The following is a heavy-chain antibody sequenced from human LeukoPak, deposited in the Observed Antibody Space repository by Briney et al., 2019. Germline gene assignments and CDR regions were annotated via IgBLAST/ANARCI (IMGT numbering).Heavy chain of an antibody. J-gene: IGHJ6*02. CDR1: GYTFTSYG. CDR2: IIAYNGNT. CDR3: ARDLDEDIVVVPAATLYGMDV. V-gene: IGHV1-18*01. Sequence: ASVKVSCKASGYTFTSYGISWVRQAPGQGLEWMGWIIAYNGNTNYAQKLQGRVTMTTDTSTSTAYMELRSLRSDDTAVYYCARDLDEDIVVVPAATLYGMDVWGQGTTVTVSS. D-gene: IGHD2-2*01.